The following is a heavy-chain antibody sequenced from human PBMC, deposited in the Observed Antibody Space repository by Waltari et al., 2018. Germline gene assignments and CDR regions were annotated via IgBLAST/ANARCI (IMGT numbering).Heavy chain of an antibody. Sequence: QVQLQESGPGLVKPSETLSLTCTVSGGSISSYYWSWIRQPPGKGLEWIGYIYYSGSTNYNPSLKSRVTISVDTSKNQFSLKLSSVTAADTAVYYCARGGAYGSGSYYNVDYNWFDPWGQGTLVTVSS. CDR2: IYYSGST. CDR3: ARGGAYGSGSYYNVDYNWFDP. CDR1: GGSISSYY. D-gene: IGHD3-10*01. J-gene: IGHJ5*02. V-gene: IGHV4-59*01.